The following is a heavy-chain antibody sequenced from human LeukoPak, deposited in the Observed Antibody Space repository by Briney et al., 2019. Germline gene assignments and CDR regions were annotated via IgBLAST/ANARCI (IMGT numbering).Heavy chain of an antibody. V-gene: IGHV1-8*01. CDR1: GYTFTSYD. D-gene: IGHD5-12*01. CDR3: ARGGGSGYDLETRFDP. J-gene: IGHJ5*02. CDR2: MSPNSGNT. Sequence: ASVKVSCKASGYTFTSYDINWVRQATGQGLEWMGWMSPNSGNTGYAQKFQGRVTMTRNTSISTAYMELSSLRSEDTAVYYCARGGGSGYDLETRFDPWGQGTLVTVSS.